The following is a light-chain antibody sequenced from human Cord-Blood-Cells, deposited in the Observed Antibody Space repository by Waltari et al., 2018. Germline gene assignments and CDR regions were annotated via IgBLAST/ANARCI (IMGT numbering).Light chain of an antibody. CDR2: EGS. CDR1: SSDVGGYNL. CDR3: CSYAGSSTWV. Sequence: QSALTQPASVSGSPGQSITIPCTGSSSDVGGYNLLPWYPQPPGKAPKPMIYEGSKRPSGVSNRVSGSKSGNTASLTISGLQAEDEADYYCCSYAGSSTWVFGGGTKLTVL. V-gene: IGLV2-23*01. J-gene: IGLJ3*02.